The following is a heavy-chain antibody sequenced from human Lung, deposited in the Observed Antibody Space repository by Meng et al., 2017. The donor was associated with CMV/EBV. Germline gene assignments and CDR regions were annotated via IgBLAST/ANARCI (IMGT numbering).Heavy chain of an antibody. CDR1: GFTFGSYW. V-gene: IGHV3-7*01. CDR2: KKQDGSEK. D-gene: IGHD3-10*01. J-gene: IGHJ4*02. CDR3: ARDPGYGGGDY. Sequence: CAASGFTFGSYWMGGVRQAPGKGLGGVANKKQDGSEKYYVDSVKGRFTISRDNAKNSLYLKMNSLRAEDTAVYYCARDPGYGGGDYWGQGTLVTVSS.